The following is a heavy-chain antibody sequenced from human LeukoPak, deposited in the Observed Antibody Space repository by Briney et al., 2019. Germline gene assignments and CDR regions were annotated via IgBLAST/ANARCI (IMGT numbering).Heavy chain of an antibody. CDR2: INHSGST. Sequence: PSETLSLTCGVYGGSFSNYYWTWIRQPPGKGLEWIGEINHSGSTNYNPSLKSRVTIDTSQIQFSLELTSVTAADTAVYYCARSQEVVVPATFGVHYSYYLDVWVKGTTVTVSS. CDR1: GGSFSNYY. J-gene: IGHJ6*03. D-gene: IGHD2-21*02. CDR3: ARSQEVVVPATFGVHYSYYLDV. V-gene: IGHV4-34*01.